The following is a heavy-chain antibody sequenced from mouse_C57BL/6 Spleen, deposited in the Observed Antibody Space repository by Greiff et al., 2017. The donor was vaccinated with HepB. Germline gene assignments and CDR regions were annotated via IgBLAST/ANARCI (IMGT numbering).Heavy chain of an antibody. CDR3: ARDPITTVVATSYYFDY. CDR1: GYTFTSYW. D-gene: IGHD1-1*01. V-gene: IGHV1-7*01. CDR2: INPSSGYT. J-gene: IGHJ2*01. Sequence: VQLQQSGAELAKPGASVKLSCKASGYTFTSYWIHWVKQRPGQGLEWIGYINPSSGYTKYNQKFKDKATLTADKSSSTAYMQLSSLTYEDSAVYYCARDPITTVVATSYYFDYWGQGTTLTVSS.